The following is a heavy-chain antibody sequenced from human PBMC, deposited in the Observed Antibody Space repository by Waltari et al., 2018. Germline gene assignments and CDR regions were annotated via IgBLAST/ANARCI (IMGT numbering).Heavy chain of an antibody. CDR1: GYTFTGYY. CDR2: INPNSGGT. D-gene: IGHD1-7*01. Sequence: HVQVVQSGAEVKRPGASLKVSCKASGYTFTGYYMHWVRQAPGQGLGWMGWINPNSGGTNYAQKVQGRVTMTRDTSISTAYMELSRLRSDDTAVYYCARGITGTTGDYFDYWGQGTLVTVSS. V-gene: IGHV1-2*02. CDR3: ARGITGTTGDYFDY. J-gene: IGHJ4*02.